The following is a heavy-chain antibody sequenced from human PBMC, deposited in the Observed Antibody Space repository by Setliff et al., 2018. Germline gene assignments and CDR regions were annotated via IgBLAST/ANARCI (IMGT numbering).Heavy chain of an antibody. D-gene: IGHD3-3*01. CDR1: GFTFSSYS. V-gene: IGHV3-21*01. CDR2: ISSSSSYI. Sequence: GGSLRLSCAASGFTFSSYSMNWVRQAPGKGLEWVSSISSSSSYIYYADSVKGRFTISRDDAKNSLYLQMNSLRAEDTAVYYCARDYLRSNYDFWSGPPNWFDPWGQGTLVTVSS. J-gene: IGHJ5*02. CDR3: ARDYLRSNYDFWSGPPNWFDP.